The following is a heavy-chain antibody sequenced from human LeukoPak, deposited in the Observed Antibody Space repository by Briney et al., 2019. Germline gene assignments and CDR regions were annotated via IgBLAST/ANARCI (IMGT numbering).Heavy chain of an antibody. V-gene: IGHV4-61*02. Sequence: SQTLSLTCTVSGGSISSGSYYWSWIRQPAGKGLEWIGRIYTSGSTNYNPSLKSRVTISVDTSKNQFSLKLSSVTAADTAVYYCARDPGTTLYYYSYMDVWGKGTTVTVSS. J-gene: IGHJ6*03. CDR2: IYTSGST. CDR3: ARDPGTTLYYYSYMDV. D-gene: IGHD4-17*01. CDR1: GGSISSGSYY.